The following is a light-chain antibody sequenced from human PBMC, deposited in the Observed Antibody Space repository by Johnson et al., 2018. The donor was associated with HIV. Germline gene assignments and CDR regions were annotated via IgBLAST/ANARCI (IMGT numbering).Light chain of an antibody. V-gene: IGLV1-51*01. CDR3: GTWDDSLSALYV. CDR2: DNN. Sequence: QSVLTQPPSVSAAPGQKVTISCSGSSSNIGNNYVSWYQQLPGTAPKLLIYDNNKRPSGIPDRFSGSKSGTSATLGITGLPTGDEADYYCGTWDDSLSALYVFGTGTKVTVL. J-gene: IGLJ1*01. CDR1: SSNIGNNY.